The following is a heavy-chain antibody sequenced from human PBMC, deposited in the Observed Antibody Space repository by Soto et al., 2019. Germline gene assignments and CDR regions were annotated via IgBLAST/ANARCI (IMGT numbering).Heavy chain of an antibody. CDR3: AREMYSGVYRYYYYGMDA. V-gene: IGHV3-53*01. Sequence: GGSLRLSCEVSGFTVSTNYMSWVRQAPGKGLEWVSVIYRDGGTYYADSVKGRFTIYRDNSKNMLYLQMNSLRAEDTAIYYCAREMYSGVYRYYYYGMDAWGQGTTVTV. CDR1: GFTVSTNY. CDR2: IYRDGGT. J-gene: IGHJ6*02. D-gene: IGHD1-26*01.